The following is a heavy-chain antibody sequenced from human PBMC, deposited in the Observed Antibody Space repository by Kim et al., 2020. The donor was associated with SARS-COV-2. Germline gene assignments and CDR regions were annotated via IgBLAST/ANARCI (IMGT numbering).Heavy chain of an antibody. CDR3: ARGQYDSDSTGYCYSHY. CDR2: INSGGTTT. J-gene: IGHJ4*01. Sequence: GGSLRLSCAASGFSLSRYSMDWVRQAPGKGLEWIAYINSGGTTTYYATSVKGRFTISRDTAQNSLYLQMNSLTAEDTAIYYCARGQYDSDSTGYCYSHY. CDR1: GFSLSRYS. V-gene: IGHV3-48*04. D-gene: IGHD3-22*01.